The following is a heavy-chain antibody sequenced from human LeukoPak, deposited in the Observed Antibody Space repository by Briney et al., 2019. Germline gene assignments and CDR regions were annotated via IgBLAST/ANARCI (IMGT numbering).Heavy chain of an antibody. CDR2: IIPIFGTA. CDR3: AVGVAAAGPSLDY. Sequence: SVKVSCKASGGTFSSYAISWVRQAPGQGLEWMGRIIPIFGTANYAQKFQGGVTITTDESTSTAYMELSSLRSEDTAVYYCAVGVAAAGPSLDYWGQGTLVTVSS. CDR1: GGTFSSYA. D-gene: IGHD6-13*01. J-gene: IGHJ4*02. V-gene: IGHV1-69*05.